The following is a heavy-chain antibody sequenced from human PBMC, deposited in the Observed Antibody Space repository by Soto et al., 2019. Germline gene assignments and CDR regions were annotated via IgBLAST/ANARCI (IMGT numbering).Heavy chain of an antibody. CDR2: IQSGGTT. D-gene: IGHD6-19*01. CDR3: AEAGWYHWDYFDD. CDR1: GFTVSSKY. J-gene: IGHJ4*02. Sequence: GGSLRLSCAASGFTVSSKYMTWVRQAPGKGLEWVSLIQSGGTTYYADSVKGRFTISRDTSENTLYLQMNSLRAEDTAVYYCAEAGWYHWDYFDDWGQGTLVTVSS. V-gene: IGHV3-66*01.